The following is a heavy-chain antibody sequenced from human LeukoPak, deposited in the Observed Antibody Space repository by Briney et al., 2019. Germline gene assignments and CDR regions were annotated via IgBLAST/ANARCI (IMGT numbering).Heavy chain of an antibody. CDR1: GYTFTSYD. J-gene: IGHJ6*02. CDR2: MNPNSGNT. V-gene: IGHV1-8*01. Sequence: ASVKVSCKASGYTFTSYDINWVRQATGRGLEWMGWMNPNSGNTGYAQKFQGRVTMTRNTSISTAYMELSSLRSEDTAVYYCARSPYYYYGMDVWGQGTTVTVSS. CDR3: ARSPYYYYGMDV.